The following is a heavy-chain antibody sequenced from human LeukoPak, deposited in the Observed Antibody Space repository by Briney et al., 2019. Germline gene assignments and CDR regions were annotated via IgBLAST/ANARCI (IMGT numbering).Heavy chain of an antibody. V-gene: IGHV4-39*01. D-gene: IGHD2-15*01. CDR2: VYYSGAI. CDR3: ARLSCSDTICPTLPYNHFDP. Sequence: SETLSLTCTVSGGSISSRGFFWGWIRQPPGKGPEWIGSVYYSGAIYYNSSLKSRVTISVDTSKNHFSLKLSSVTAADTAVYYCARLSCSDTICPTLPYNHFDPWGQGTLVTVSS. J-gene: IGHJ5*02. CDR1: GGSISSRGFF.